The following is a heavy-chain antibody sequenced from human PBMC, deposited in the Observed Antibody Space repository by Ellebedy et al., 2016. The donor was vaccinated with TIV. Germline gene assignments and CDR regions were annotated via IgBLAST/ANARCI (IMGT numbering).Heavy chain of an antibody. CDR3: ARWNEGFDY. V-gene: IGHV4-39*07. Sequence: MPSETLSLTCTVSDGSISSSGYYWGWIRQPPGKGLEWIGNIFYSGSTYYSPSLDPSLKSRVTISVDRSKNQFSLKLTSVTAADTAVYYCARWNEGFDYWGQGTLVTVSS. J-gene: IGHJ4*02. D-gene: IGHD1-1*01. CDR1: DGSISSSGYY. CDR2: IFYSGST.